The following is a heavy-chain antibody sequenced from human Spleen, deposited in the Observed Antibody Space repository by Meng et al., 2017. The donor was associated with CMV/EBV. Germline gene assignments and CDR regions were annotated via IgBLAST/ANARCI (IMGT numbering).Heavy chain of an antibody. CDR3: ARELRNSNYKYYFDY. V-gene: IGHV3-53*01. Sequence: GGSLRLSCAASGFTVSSNYMSWVRQAPGKGLEWVSVIYSGGSTYYADSVKGRFTISRDNSKNTLYLQMNSLRAEDTAVYYCARELRNSNYKYYFDYWGQGTLVTVS. D-gene: IGHD4-11*01. CDR1: GFTVSSNY. J-gene: IGHJ4*02. CDR2: IYSGGST.